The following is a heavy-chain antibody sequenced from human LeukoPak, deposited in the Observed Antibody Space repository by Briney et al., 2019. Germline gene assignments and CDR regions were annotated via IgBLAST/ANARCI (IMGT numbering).Heavy chain of an antibody. CDR1: AFTFSSYA. CDR3: AKGRGIAAAGKEFDY. D-gene: IGHD6-13*01. J-gene: IGHJ4*02. V-gene: IGHV3-23*01. Sequence: GGSLRLSCAASAFTFSSYAMSWVSQAPGKGLEWVSAISGSGGSTYYADSVKGRFTISRDNSKNTLYLQMNSLRAEDTAVYYCAKGRGIAAAGKEFDYWGQGTLVTVSS. CDR2: ISGSGGST.